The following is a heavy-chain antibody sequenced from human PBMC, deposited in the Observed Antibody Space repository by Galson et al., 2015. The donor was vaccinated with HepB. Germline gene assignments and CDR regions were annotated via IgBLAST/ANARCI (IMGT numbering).Heavy chain of an antibody. Sequence: PALVKPTQTLTLTCTVSGFSLGNARMGVSWIRQPPGKALEWLAHIFSNDEKSYSTSLKSRLTISKDTSKSQVVLTMTNMDPVDTATYYCARIETVSSTSKGRGYYYYGMDVWGQGTTVTVSS. CDR2: IFSNDEK. CDR1: GFSLGNARMG. D-gene: IGHD2-2*01. J-gene: IGHJ6*02. CDR3: ARIETVSSTSKGRGYYYYGMDV. V-gene: IGHV2-26*01.